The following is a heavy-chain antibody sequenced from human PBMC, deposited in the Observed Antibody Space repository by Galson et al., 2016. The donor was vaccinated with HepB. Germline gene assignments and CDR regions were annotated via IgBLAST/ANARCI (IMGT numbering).Heavy chain of an antibody. Sequence: SETLSLTCTVSGGSSNAYYWSWIRQPPGKGLEWIGYIYYSGRTNYNPSLKSRVTMSVDTSQNQFSLRLSSVTAADTAVYYCAREGSRAGYYWGRGTLVTVSS. J-gene: IGHJ4*02. CDR3: AREGSRAGYY. V-gene: IGHV4-59*01. D-gene: IGHD2-15*01. CDR1: GGSSNAYY. CDR2: IYYSGRT.